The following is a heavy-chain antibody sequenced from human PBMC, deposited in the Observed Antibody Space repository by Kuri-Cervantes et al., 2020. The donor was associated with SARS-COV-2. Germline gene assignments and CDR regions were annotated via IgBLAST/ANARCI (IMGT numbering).Heavy chain of an antibody. J-gene: IGHJ6*02. D-gene: IGHD6-25*01. CDR2: IAYDGSNK. V-gene: IGHV3-30*03. Sequence: GGSLRLSCAASGFTFSSYGMHWVRQAPGKGLEWVAVIAYDGSNKYYGNSVKGRFTISRDNSKNTLYLQMNSLRAEDTAVYYCTRDQRSGNMDVWGQGTTVTVSS. CDR3: TRDQRSGNMDV. CDR1: GFTFSSYG.